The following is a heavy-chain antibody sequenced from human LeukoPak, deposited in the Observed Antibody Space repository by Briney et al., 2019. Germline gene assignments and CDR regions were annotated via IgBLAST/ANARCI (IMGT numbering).Heavy chain of an antibody. CDR2: ISGSGGST. J-gene: IGHJ6*03. CDR1: GFTFSSYG. Sequence: GGSLRLSCAASGFTFSSYGMSWVRQAPGKGLEWVSAISGSGGSTYYADSVKGRFTISRDNSKNTLYLQMNSLRAEDTAVYYCAKDKGGVYYYYYCMDVWGKGTTVTISS. D-gene: IGHD2-15*01. V-gene: IGHV3-23*01. CDR3: AKDKGGVYYYYYCMDV.